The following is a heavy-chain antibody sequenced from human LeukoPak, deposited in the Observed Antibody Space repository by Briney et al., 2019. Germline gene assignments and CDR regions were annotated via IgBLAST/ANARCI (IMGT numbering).Heavy chain of an antibody. V-gene: IGHV1-69*04. J-gene: IGHJ6*03. CDR3: ARGIGDSDSYYYYMDV. CDR2: IIPILGIA. D-gene: IGHD3-10*01. CDR1: GGTFSSYA. Sequence: SVKVSCKASGGTFSSYAISWVRQAPGQGLEWMGRIIPILGIANYAQKFQGRVTITADKSTSTAYMELSSLRSEDTAVYYCARGIGDSDSYYYYMDVWGKGTTVTVSS.